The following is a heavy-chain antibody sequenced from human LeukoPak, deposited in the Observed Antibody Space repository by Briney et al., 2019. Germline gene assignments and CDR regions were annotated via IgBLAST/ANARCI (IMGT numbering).Heavy chain of an antibody. CDR1: GYTFTRYG. V-gene: IGHV1-18*01. J-gene: IGHJ6*02. D-gene: IGHD3-10*01. Sequence: ASVKVSCKSSGYTFTRYGIGWVRQAPGQGLECMGWISAYSGNTNYAQKLQGRVTMTKDTSTSTAYMELRSLRSDDTAVYYCARAEYYYGSGSYLAFLDYYSYGMDVWGQGTTVTVSS. CDR3: ARAEYYYGSGSYLAFLDYYSYGMDV. CDR2: ISAYSGNT.